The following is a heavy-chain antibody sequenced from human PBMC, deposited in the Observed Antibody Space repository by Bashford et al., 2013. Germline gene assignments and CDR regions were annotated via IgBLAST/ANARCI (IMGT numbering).Heavy chain of an antibody. CDR2: IYPGDSDT. D-gene: IGHD4-17*01. J-gene: IGHJ3*02. CDR3: ARGYGDYVDPFDI. Sequence: WVRQMPGKGLEWMGIIYPGDSDTRYSPSFQGRVTISADKSISTAYLQWSSLKASDTAMYYCARGYGDYVDPFDIWGQGTMVTVSS. V-gene: IGHV5-51*01.